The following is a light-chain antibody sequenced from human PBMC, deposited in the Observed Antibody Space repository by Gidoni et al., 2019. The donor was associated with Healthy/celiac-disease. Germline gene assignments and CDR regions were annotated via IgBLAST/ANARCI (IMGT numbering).Light chain of an antibody. Sequence: DIQMTQSPSTLSASVGDRVTITCRASQSISSWLAWYQQKPGKAPKLLIYKASSLESGVPSRFRGSGSGTAFTLTISSLQPDDFATYYCQQYNSYPWTFXQXTKVEIK. CDR2: KAS. CDR3: QQYNSYPWT. V-gene: IGKV1-5*03. J-gene: IGKJ1*01. CDR1: QSISSW.